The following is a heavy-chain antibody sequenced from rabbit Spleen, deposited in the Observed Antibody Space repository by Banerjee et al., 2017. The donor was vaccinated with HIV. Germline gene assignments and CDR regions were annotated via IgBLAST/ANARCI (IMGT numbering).Heavy chain of an antibody. D-gene: IGHD1-1*01. CDR2: IDPVFGTS. Sequence: QEHLVESGGGLVQPGGSLKLSCKASAFDFSSGGVSWVRQAPGKGLEWIGYIDPVFGTSYYASWVNGRFTISSHNGQNTLYLQLNSLTAADTATYFCVRGASASGYYGPYYFDFWGPGTLVTVS. J-gene: IGHJ4*01. CDR3: VRGASASGYYGPYYFDF. V-gene: IGHV1S47*01. CDR1: AFDFSSGG.